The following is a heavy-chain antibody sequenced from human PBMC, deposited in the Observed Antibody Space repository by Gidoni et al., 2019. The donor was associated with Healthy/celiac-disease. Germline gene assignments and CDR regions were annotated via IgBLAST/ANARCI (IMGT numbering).Heavy chain of an antibody. J-gene: IGHJ5*02. CDR1: GGTFSSYA. Sequence: QVQLVQSGAEVKKPGSSVKVSCKASGGTFSSYAISWVRQAPGQGLEWMGGIIPIFGTANYAQKFQGRVTITADKSTSTAYMELSSLRSEDTAVYYCARDLRGRDSSSSSIDPWGQGTLVTVSS. V-gene: IGHV1-69*06. CDR3: ARDLRGRDSSSSSIDP. D-gene: IGHD6-6*01. CDR2: IIPIFGTA.